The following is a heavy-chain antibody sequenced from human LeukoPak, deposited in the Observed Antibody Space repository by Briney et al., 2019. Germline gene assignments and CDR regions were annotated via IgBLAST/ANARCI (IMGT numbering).Heavy chain of an antibody. D-gene: IGHD1-26*01. CDR2: INSDGSST. V-gene: IGHV3-74*01. CDR1: GSTFSSYW. Sequence: GGSLRLSCAASGSTFSSYWMHWVRQAPGKGLVWVSRINSDGSSTSYADSVKGRFTISRDNAKNTLYLQMNSLRAEDTAVYYCARAPEWEPPLDYWGQGTLVTVSS. J-gene: IGHJ4*02. CDR3: ARAPEWEPPLDY.